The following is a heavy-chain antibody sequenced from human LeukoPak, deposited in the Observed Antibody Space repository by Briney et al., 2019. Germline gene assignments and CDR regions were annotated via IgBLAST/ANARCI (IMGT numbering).Heavy chain of an antibody. V-gene: IGHV4-39*07. CDR1: GGSISSSSYY. Sequence: TLSLTCTVSGGSISSSSYYWGWIRQPPGKGLEWIGSIYYSGSTYYNPSLKSRVTISVDKSKNQFSLKLSSVTAADTAVYYCARYYSSGWYQKFDYWGQGTLVTVSS. J-gene: IGHJ4*02. CDR3: ARYYSSGWYQKFDY. D-gene: IGHD6-19*01. CDR2: IYYSGST.